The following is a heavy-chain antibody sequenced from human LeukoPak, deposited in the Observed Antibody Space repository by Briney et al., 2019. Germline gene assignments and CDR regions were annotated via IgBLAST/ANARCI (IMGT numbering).Heavy chain of an antibody. J-gene: IGHJ4*02. CDR1: GGTFSSYA. Sequence: GASVKVSCKASGGTFSSYAISWVRQAPGQGLEWMGGIIPIFGTANYAQKFQGRVTITADESTSTAYMELSSLRSEDTAVYYCARDRHDILTGAPKDLNYFDYWGQGTLVTVSS. D-gene: IGHD3-9*01. CDR3: ARDRHDILTGAPKDLNYFDY. CDR2: IIPIFGTA. V-gene: IGHV1-69*13.